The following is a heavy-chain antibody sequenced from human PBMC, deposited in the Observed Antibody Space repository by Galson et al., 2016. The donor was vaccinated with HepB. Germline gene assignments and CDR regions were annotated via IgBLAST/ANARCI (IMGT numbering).Heavy chain of an antibody. Sequence: ETLSLTCAVSGYSISSGYQWGWIRQPPGKGLEWIGSIYHSGSTYYNPSLKSRVTISVDASKNQFSLKLSSVTAADTAVYYCARGSLWYDYWGQGTLVTVSS. CDR3: ARGSLWYDY. CDR1: GYSISSGYQ. V-gene: IGHV4-38-2*01. CDR2: IYHSGST. J-gene: IGHJ4*02. D-gene: IGHD6-13*01.